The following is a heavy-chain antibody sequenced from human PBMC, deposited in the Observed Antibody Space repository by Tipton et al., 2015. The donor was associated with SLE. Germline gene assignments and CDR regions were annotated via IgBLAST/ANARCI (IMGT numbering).Heavy chain of an antibody. Sequence: TLSLTCAVYGGSFSGYSWSWIRRPPGKGLEWIGQTNPSGNTNYNPSLKSRVTISVDTSNNQLSLKLPSVTAADTAVYYCARGAKERITLVRVRPYYFDYWGQGSLVTVSS. CDR1: GGSFSGYS. J-gene: IGHJ4*01. V-gene: IGHV4-34*01. CDR2: TNPSGNT. D-gene: IGHD3-10*01. CDR3: ARGAKERITLVRVRPYYFDY.